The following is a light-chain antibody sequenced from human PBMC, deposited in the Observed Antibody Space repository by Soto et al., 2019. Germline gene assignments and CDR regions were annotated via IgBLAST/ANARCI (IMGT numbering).Light chain of an antibody. CDR3: QQYNNWPLT. CDR2: DAS. J-gene: IGKJ4*01. Sequence: EIVMTQSPATLSVSPGERATPSCRASQSVNNNLAWYQQKPGQAPRLLIYDASTRATGIPARFSGSGSGTDFTLTISSLQSEDFAVYYCQQYNNWPLTFGGGTKVDI. CDR1: QSVNNN. V-gene: IGKV3-15*01.